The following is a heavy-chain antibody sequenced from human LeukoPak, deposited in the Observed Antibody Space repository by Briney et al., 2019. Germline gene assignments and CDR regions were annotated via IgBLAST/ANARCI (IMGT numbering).Heavy chain of an antibody. J-gene: IGHJ6*02. CDR3: AKDSYDFWSGYQFPYYYYGMDV. Sequence: GGSLRLSCAASGFTFSSYGMHWVRRAPGKGLEWVAVISYDGSNKYYADSVKGRFTISRDNSKNTLYLQMNSLRAEDTAVYYCAKDSYDFWSGYQFPYYYYGMDVWGQGTTVTVSS. CDR2: ISYDGSNK. V-gene: IGHV3-30*18. D-gene: IGHD3-3*01. CDR1: GFTFSSYG.